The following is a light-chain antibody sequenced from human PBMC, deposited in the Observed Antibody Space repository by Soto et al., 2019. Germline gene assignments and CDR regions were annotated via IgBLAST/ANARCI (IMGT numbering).Light chain of an antibody. CDR1: QSVSSSY. V-gene: IGKV3-20*01. Sequence: EIVLTQYPGTLSFSPGERATLSCRASQSVSSSYLAWYQQKPGQAPRLLIYGASSRATGIPDRFSGSGSGTDFTLTISRLEPEDFAVYYCQQYGSSSITFGQGTRLEIK. CDR3: QQYGSSSIT. CDR2: GAS. J-gene: IGKJ5*01.